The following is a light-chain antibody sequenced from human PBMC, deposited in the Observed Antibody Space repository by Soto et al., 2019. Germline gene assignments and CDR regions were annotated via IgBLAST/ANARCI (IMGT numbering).Light chain of an antibody. Sequence: DIQMTQSPSSLSASVGDRVTITCRASQDISNYLAWYQQKPGKVPKLLIYAASTLQSGVPSRFSGSGSGTDFTLTISSLQPEDVATYYCQKYNSAPRTFGQETKVEIK. CDR2: AAS. CDR1: QDISNY. V-gene: IGKV1-27*01. CDR3: QKYNSAPRT. J-gene: IGKJ1*01.